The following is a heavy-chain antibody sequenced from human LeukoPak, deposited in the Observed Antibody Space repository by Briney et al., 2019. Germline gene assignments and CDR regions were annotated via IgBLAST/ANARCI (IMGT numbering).Heavy chain of an antibody. CDR1: GYTFTGYY. CDR2: INPNSGGT. D-gene: IGHD3-3*01. V-gene: IGHV1-2*02. CDR3: ARETPRFLEWLLYR. J-gene: IGHJ4*02. Sequence: GASVKVSCKASGYTFTGYYMHWVRQAPGQGLEWMGWINPNSGGTNYAQKFQGRVTITRDTPISTAYMELSRLRSDDTAVYYCARETPRFLEWLLYRWGQGTLVTVSS.